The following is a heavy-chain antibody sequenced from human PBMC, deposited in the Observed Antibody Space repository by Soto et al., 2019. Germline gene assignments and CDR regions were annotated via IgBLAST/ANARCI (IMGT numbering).Heavy chain of an antibody. CDR2: ISAYSGKT. Sequence: QVQLVQSGGEVKKPGASVKVSCKTSGYTFTTYGISWVRQAPGQGLEGVGWISAYSGKTHYAQKFQGKVTMTTDTSTNTAYLELRSLRSDATAVYYCARDPYLGDHKYWGQGTLVTVSS. CDR3: ARDPYLGDHKY. V-gene: IGHV1-18*01. J-gene: IGHJ4*02. CDR1: GYTFTTYG. D-gene: IGHD3-16*01.